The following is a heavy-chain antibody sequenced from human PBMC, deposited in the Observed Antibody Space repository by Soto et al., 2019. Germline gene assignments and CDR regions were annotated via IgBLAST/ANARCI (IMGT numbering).Heavy chain of an antibody. Sequence: ASVKVSCKASGFPLTDYYLHWVRQAPGQGPEWLGWINPNSGATKYAQHFQGRVTMTRDTSINTAYMELSGLRSDDTAMYYCAREGDASGWFAYWGQGAPVTVSS. J-gene: IGHJ4*02. CDR1: GFPLTDYY. CDR3: AREGDASGWFAY. V-gene: IGHV1-2*02. D-gene: IGHD6-19*01. CDR2: INPNSGAT.